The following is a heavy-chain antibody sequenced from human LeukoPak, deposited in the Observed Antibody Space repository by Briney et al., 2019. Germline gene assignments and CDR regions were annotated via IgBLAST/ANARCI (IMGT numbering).Heavy chain of an antibody. Sequence: GGSLRLSCAASGFTFSSYCMHWVRHAPGKGLVWVSHINSDGSSTNYADSVKGRFTISRDNAKNTLYLQMNSLRAEDTAMYYCATIGVAGTFDYWGQGTPVTVSA. CDR2: INSDGSST. V-gene: IGHV3-74*01. CDR3: ATIGVAGTFDY. J-gene: IGHJ4*02. D-gene: IGHD6-19*01. CDR1: GFTFSSYC.